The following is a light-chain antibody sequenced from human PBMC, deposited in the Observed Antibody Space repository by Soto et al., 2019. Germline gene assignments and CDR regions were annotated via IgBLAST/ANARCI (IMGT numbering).Light chain of an antibody. CDR2: GAS. Sequence: ETMLTQSPATLSASPGERVTLSCRATQSVTYNLAWYQQKPGQAPRLLIYGASTRATGIPARFSGRGSGTEFTLTITSLQSEDFATYYCQHYNSYSEAFGQGTKVELK. J-gene: IGKJ1*01. V-gene: IGKV3-15*01. CDR3: QHYNSYSEA. CDR1: QSVTYN.